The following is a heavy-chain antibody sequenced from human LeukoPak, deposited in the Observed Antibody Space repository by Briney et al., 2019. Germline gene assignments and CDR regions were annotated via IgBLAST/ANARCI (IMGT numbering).Heavy chain of an antibody. V-gene: IGHV1-18*01. D-gene: IGHD3-22*01. Sequence: GASVKVSCKASGYTVTKFGISWVRQAPGQGLEWLGWISAYNGQTHYAQKFQGRVTMTTDSSTNTPYMDLLSLRSDDKAVYYCARESNYYDTRGYQTYYFDYWGQGTLVTVSS. CDR2: ISAYNGQT. CDR1: GYTVTKFG. J-gene: IGHJ4*02. CDR3: ARESNYYDTRGYQTYYFDY.